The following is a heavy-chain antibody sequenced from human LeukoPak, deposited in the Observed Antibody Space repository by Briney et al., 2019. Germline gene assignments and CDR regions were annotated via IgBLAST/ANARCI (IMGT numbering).Heavy chain of an antibody. D-gene: IGHD6-19*01. V-gene: IGHV4-59*01. CDR3: AAASIAVAGIKPFDY. CDR2: IYYSGST. J-gene: IGHJ4*02. Sequence: PSETLSLTCTVSGGSISSYYWSWIRQPPGKGLEWIGYIYYSGSTNYNPSLKSRVTISVDTSKNQFSLKLSSVTAADTAVYYCAAASIAVAGIKPFDYWGQGTLVTVSS. CDR1: GGSISSYY.